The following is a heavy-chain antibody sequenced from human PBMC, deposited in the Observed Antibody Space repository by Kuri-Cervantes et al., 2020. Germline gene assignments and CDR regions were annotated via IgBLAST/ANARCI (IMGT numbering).Heavy chain of an antibody. J-gene: IGHJ6*02. V-gene: IGHV5-51*01. CDR1: GYSFASYW. D-gene: IGHD5-18*01. CDR2: IYPGDSDT. CDR3: AVKGYSYRTHYYYGMDV. Sequence: GGSLRLSCKGSGYSFASYWIGWVRQMPGKGLEWMGIIYPGDSDTRYSPSFQGQVTISADKSISTAYLQWSSLKASDTAMYYCAVKGYSYRTHYYYGMDVWGQGTTVTVSS.